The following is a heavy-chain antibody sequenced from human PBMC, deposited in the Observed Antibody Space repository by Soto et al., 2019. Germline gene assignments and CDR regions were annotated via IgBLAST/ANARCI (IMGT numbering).Heavy chain of an antibody. CDR3: ARGTTAAD. Sequence: EVQLVESGGGLGQPGGSLKLSCAASGFTFSTYWMTWVRQAPGKGLEWVASIKLDGSEKQYVDSVKGRFTISRDNAKESLYLQMNSLRGEDSGLYYCARGTTAADWGQGTRVTVSS. D-gene: IGHD6-25*01. CDR2: IKLDGSEK. J-gene: IGHJ4*02. CDR1: GFTFSTYW. V-gene: IGHV3-7*01.